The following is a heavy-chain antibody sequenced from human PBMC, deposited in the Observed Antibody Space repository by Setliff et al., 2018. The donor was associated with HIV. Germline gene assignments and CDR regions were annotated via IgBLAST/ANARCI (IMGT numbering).Heavy chain of an antibody. J-gene: IGHJ6*03. CDR3: ARGDSIAVPAAIDMDV. Sequence: ASVMVSCKASGYTFSGYYMHWVRQAPGQGLEWMGWINPNSGGTNYAQKFQGRVTMTRDTSISTAYMELSRLRSDDTAVYYCARGDSIAVPAAIDMDVWGKGTTVTVSS. D-gene: IGHD2-2*01. CDR1: GYTFSGYY. V-gene: IGHV1-2*02. CDR2: INPNSGGT.